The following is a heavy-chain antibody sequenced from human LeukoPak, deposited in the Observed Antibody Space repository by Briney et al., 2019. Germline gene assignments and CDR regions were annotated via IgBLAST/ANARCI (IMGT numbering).Heavy chain of an antibody. CDR1: GGTFSSYA. CDR2: IIPIFGTA. D-gene: IGHD1-26*01. Sequence: SVKVSCKASGGTFSSYAISWVRQAPGQGLEWMGGIIPIFGTANYAQKFQGRVTITADTSTSTAYMELSSLRSEDTAVYYCARSYIVGATMDYWGQGTLVTVSS. CDR3: ARSYIVGATMDY. V-gene: IGHV1-69*06. J-gene: IGHJ4*02.